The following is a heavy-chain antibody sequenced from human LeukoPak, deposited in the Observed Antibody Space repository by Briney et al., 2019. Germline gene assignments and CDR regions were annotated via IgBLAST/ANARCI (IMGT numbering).Heavy chain of an antibody. CDR1: GGSVSSGSYY. J-gene: IGHJ6*02. CDR2: IYYSGST. D-gene: IGHD1-1*01. Sequence: PSETLSLTCTVSGGSVSSGSYYWCWIRQPPGKGLEWLGYIYYSGSTNYNPSLKSRVTISVDTSKNQFSLKLSSVTAADTAVYYCARDSRSNFGYYYFGMDVWGQGTTVTVSS. CDR3: ARDSRSNFGYYYFGMDV. V-gene: IGHV4-61*01.